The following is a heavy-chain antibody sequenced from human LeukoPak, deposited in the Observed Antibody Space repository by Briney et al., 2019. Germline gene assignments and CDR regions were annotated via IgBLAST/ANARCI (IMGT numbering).Heavy chain of an antibody. Sequence: PSETLCLTCTVSGGSISSGGYYRSWIRQHPGKGLESIGYIYYSGSTYYNPSLKSRVTTSVDTSKNQFSLKLSSVTAADTAVYYCARAVGSGSYNFEYWGQGTLVTVSS. J-gene: IGHJ4*02. CDR2: IYYSGST. CDR1: GGSISSGGYY. CDR3: ARAVGSGSYNFEY. V-gene: IGHV4-31*03. D-gene: IGHD3-10*01.